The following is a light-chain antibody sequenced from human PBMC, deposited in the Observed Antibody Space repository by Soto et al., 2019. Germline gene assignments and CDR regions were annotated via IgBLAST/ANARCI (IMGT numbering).Light chain of an antibody. CDR1: QSIGSN. V-gene: IGKV3-15*01. J-gene: IGKJ1*01. CDR2: GAS. CDR3: QQYSDWPPRT. Sequence: ERLVTHSPSNLFLSPGEGATLSCRASQSIGSNLAWYQQKPGQAPRLLIYGASTRATGIPSKFSGSGSGTEFTLTIDNLQSEDFAFYFCQQYSDWPPRTFGQGTKVDIK.